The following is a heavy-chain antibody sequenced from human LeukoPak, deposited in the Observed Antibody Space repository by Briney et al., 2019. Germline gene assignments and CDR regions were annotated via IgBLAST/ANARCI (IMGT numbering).Heavy chain of an antibody. J-gene: IGHJ6*04. D-gene: IGHD3-16*02. V-gene: IGHV3-30*18. CDR1: GFTFSSYG. CDR3: AKDGLLTFGGVIVPPYGMDV. CDR2: ISYDGSNK. Sequence: GGSLRLSCAASGFTFSSYGMHWVRQAPGKGLEWVAVISYDGSNKYYADSVKGRFTISRDNSKNTLYLQMNSLRAEDTAVYYCAKDGLLTFGGVIVPPYGMDVWGKGTTVTVSS.